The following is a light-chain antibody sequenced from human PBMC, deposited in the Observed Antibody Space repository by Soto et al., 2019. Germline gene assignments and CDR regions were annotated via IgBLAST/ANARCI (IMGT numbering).Light chain of an antibody. Sequence: QSVLTQPPSVSAAPGQKVTISCSGSSSNIGNNYVSWYQQLPGTAPKLLIYENNKRPSGIPDRLSGSKSGTSATLGITGLQTGDEAVYYWGTRESSLSPGANVSGIGTNFTVL. CDR2: ENN. CDR1: SSNIGNNY. CDR3: GTRESSLSPGANV. V-gene: IGLV1-51*02. J-gene: IGLJ1*01.